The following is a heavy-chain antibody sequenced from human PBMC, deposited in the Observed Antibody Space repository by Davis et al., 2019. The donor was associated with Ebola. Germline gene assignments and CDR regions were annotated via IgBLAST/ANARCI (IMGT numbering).Heavy chain of an antibody. CDR2: IWYDGSNK. V-gene: IGHV3-33*06. J-gene: IGHJ4*02. Sequence: GGSLRLSCAASGFTFSSYGMHWVRQAPGKGLEWVAVIWYDGSNKYYADSVKGRFTISRDNSKNTLYLQMNSLRAEDTAVYYCAKGGTVAGLNYFDYWGQGTLVTVSS. CDR3: AKGGTVAGLNYFDY. CDR1: GFTFSSYG. D-gene: IGHD6-19*01.